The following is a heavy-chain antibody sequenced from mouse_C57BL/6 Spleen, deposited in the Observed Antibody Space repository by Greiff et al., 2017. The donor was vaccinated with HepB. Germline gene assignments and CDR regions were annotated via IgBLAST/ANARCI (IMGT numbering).Heavy chain of an antibody. CDR2: INPNNGGT. CDR1: GYTFTDYN. J-gene: IGHJ2*01. D-gene: IGHD1-1*01. V-gene: IGHV1-22*01. Sequence: EVKLQESGPELVKPGASVKMSCKASGYTFTDYNMHWVKQSHGKSLEWIGYINPNNGGTSYNQKFKGKATLTVNKSSSTAYMELRSLTSEDSAVYYCARGPFITTVVASEYFDYWGQGTTLTVSS. CDR3: ARGPFITTVVASEYFDY.